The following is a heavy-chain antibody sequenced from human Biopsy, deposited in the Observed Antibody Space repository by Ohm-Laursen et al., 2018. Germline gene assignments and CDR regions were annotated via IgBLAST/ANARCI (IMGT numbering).Heavy chain of an antibody. CDR1: GGDINNYY. Sequence: SQTLSLTCNVSGGDINNYYWSWIRQPAGKGLEWIGRIYPGGSTNYNPFLKSRVTMSVDTSKKQLSLRLRSVTAADTAMYYCASVVLGPTNDAFDLWGQGTMVVASS. D-gene: IGHD3-22*01. CDR2: IYPGGST. V-gene: IGHV4-4*07. CDR3: ASVVLGPTNDAFDL. J-gene: IGHJ3*01.